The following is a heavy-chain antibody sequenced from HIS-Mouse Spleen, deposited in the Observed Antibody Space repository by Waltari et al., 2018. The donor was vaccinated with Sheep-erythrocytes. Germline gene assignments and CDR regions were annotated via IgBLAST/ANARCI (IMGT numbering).Heavy chain of an antibody. D-gene: IGHD1-26*01. J-gene: IGHJ4*02. CDR1: GFTFSSYG. CDR3: AKPVGATTAFDY. Sequence: QVQLVESGGGVVQPGRSLRLSCAASGFTFSSYGMHWVRQAPGRGLGGVAVISYDGSNKYYADSVKGRFTISRDNSKNTLYLQMNSLRAEDTAVYYCAKPVGATTAFDYWGQGTLVTVSS. CDR2: ISYDGSNK. V-gene: IGHV3-30*18.